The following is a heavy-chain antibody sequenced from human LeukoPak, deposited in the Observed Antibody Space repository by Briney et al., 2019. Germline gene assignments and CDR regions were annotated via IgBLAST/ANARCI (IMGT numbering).Heavy chain of an antibody. Sequence: QAGGSLRLSCAASGLTFSSYAMSWVRQAPGKGLEWVSAISGSGGSTYYADSVKGRFTISRDNSKNTLYLQMNSLRAEDTAVYYCAKSRNPYDYVTVWFDPWGQGTLVTVSS. CDR3: AKSRNPYDYVTVWFDP. CDR2: ISGSGGST. D-gene: IGHD3-16*01. CDR1: GLTFSSYA. V-gene: IGHV3-23*01. J-gene: IGHJ5*02.